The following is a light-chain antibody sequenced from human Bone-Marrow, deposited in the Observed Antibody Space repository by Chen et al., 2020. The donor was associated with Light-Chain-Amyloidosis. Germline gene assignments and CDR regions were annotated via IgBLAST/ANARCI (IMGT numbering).Light chain of an antibody. J-gene: IGLJ1*01. CDR2: DTT. CDR1: SGAVTNVHY. V-gene: IGLV7-46*01. CDR3: VLSYSEANV. Sequence: QAVVTQEPSLTVSPGGTVTLKCGSTSGAVTNVHYPYWIQQKPGQAPSTLIYDTTKRHSWTPARFSGSLLGDKAALTLSPAHPHYQAEYSCVLSYSEANVFGTGAKVTVL.